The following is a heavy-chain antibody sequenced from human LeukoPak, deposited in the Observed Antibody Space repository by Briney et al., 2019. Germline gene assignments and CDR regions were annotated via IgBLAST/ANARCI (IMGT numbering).Heavy chain of an antibody. CDR3: ARDLHYYGSGRGPFDY. CDR1: GFTFTNYV. V-gene: IGHV3-23*01. CDR2: IGVNTDNT. J-gene: IGHJ4*02. D-gene: IGHD3-10*01. Sequence: GGSVRLSCAASGFTFTNYVMNWVRQAPGKGLEWVSTIGVNTDNTYYADSVKGRFTISRDNAKNTLYLQMNSLRAEDTAVYYCARDLHYYGSGRGPFDYWGQGTLVTVSS.